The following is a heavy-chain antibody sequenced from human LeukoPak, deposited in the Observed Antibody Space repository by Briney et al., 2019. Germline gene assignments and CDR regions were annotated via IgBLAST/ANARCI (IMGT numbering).Heavy chain of an antibody. CDR2: ISGSGGST. D-gene: IGHD3-3*01. V-gene: IGHV3-23*01. CDR1: GIIITSYW. Sequence: GGSLRLSCAASGIIITSYWMSWVRQAPGKGLEWVSAISGSGGSTYYADSVKGRFTISRDNSKNTLYLQMNSLRAEDTAVYYCAKANDFWSGYYSNYYYGMDVWGQGTTVTVSS. J-gene: IGHJ6*02. CDR3: AKANDFWSGYYSNYYYGMDV.